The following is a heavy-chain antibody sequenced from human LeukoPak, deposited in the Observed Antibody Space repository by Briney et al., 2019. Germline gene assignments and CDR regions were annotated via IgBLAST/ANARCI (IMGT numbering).Heavy chain of an antibody. J-gene: IGHJ4*02. CDR3: ARDGLYCSGGSCYNY. CDR1: GFTVSSNY. Sequence: GGSLRLSCAASGFTVSSNYMSWVRQAPGKGLEWVSVIYSGGSTYYADSVKGRFTISRDSSKNTLYLQMNSLRAEDTAVYYCARDGLYCSGGSCYNYWGQGTLVTVSS. V-gene: IGHV3-53*01. D-gene: IGHD2-15*01. CDR2: IYSGGST.